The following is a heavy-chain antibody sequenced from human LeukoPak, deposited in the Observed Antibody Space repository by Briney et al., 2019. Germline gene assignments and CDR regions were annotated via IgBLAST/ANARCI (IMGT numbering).Heavy chain of an antibody. J-gene: IGHJ5*02. CDR2: IIPIFGTA. Sequence: SVKVSCKASGGTFSSYAISWVRQAPGQGLEWMGGIIPIFGTANYAQKFQGRVTITADESTSTAYMELSSLRSEDTAVYYCASSSGGSYQWDANWFDPWGQGTLITVSS. V-gene: IGHV1-69*01. CDR1: GGTFSSYA. CDR3: ASSSGGSYQWDANWFDP. D-gene: IGHD1-26*01.